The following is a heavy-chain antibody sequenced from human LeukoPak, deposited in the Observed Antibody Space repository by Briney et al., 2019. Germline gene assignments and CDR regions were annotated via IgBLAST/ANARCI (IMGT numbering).Heavy chain of an antibody. D-gene: IGHD5-18*01. CDR3: ARCGDTAMGLLGYGMDV. Sequence: SETLSLTCAVYGGSFRVYYWSWIRQPPGKGLEWSGEINHSGSTNYNPSLKSRVTISVDTSKNQFSLKLSSVTAEDTAVYYCARCGDTAMGLLGYGMDVWGKGTTVTVSS. CDR1: GGSFRVYY. CDR2: INHSGST. J-gene: IGHJ6*04. V-gene: IGHV4-34*01.